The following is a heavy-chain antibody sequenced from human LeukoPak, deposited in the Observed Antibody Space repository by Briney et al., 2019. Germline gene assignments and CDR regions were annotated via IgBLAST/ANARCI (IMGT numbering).Heavy chain of an antibody. CDR3: VRRYCSGGRCYLDY. Sequence: PSQTLSLTCTVSGGSISSGDYYWSWTRQPPGKGLEWIGYIYYSGSTYQNPSFKSRVTILVDTSKNQFSLKLSSVTAADTAVYYCVRRYCSGGRCYLDYWGQGTLVTVSS. J-gene: IGHJ4*02. CDR1: GGSISSGDYY. CDR2: IYYSGST. V-gene: IGHV4-30-4*01. D-gene: IGHD2-15*01.